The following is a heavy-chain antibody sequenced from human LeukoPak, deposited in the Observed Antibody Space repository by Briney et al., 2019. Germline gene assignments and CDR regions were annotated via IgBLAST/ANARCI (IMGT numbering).Heavy chain of an antibody. CDR3: ARQADYYGSGSYRIAYFDY. Sequence: PSETLSLTCTVSGGSISSSSYYWGWIRQPPGKGLEWIGSIYYSGSTYYNPSLKSRVTISVDTSKNQFSLELSSVTAADTAVYYCARQADYYGSGSYRIAYFDYWGQGTLVTVSS. CDR2: IYYSGST. V-gene: IGHV4-39*01. J-gene: IGHJ4*02. D-gene: IGHD3-10*01. CDR1: GGSISSSSYY.